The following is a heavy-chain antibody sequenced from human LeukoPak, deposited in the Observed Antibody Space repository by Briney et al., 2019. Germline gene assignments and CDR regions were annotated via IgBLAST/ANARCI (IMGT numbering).Heavy chain of an antibody. D-gene: IGHD5-18*01. J-gene: IGHJ5*02. V-gene: IGHV4-34*01. CDR3: ARAGRVYSCGPGDT. CDR2: INHSGST. Sequence: SETLSLTCAVYGGSFSGYYWSWIRQPPGKGLEWIGEINHSGSTNYNPSLKSRVTISVDTSKNQFSLKLSSVTAADTAVYYCARAGRVYSCGPGDTWGQGTLVTVSS. CDR1: GGSFSGYY.